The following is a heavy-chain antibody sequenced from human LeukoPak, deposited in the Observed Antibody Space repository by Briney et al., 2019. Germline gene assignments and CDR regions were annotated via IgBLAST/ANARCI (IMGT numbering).Heavy chain of an antibody. D-gene: IGHD6-19*01. CDR2: ISDSGSIT. J-gene: IGHJ4*02. Sequence: GGSLRLSCAASGFAFSSQAMGWVRQAPGKGLEWVSVISDSGSITYYAGSVKGRFTISRDNSKNTLFLQMNSLRVEDTAVYYCAKDARRTSGWYFFDYWGQGTLVTVSS. CDR3: AKDARRTSGWYFFDY. CDR1: GFAFSSQA. V-gene: IGHV3-23*01.